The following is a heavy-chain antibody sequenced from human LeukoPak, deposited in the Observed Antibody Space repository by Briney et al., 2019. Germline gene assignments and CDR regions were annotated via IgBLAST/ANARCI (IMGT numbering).Heavy chain of an antibody. CDR3: ARLGDSNDY. CDR1: GGSISTGGYY. Sequence: SETLSLTCTVSGGSISTGGYYWSWIRQHPGKGLEWIACIYYSGSTYYNPSLKSRITISVDTSKNQFSLKLGSVTAADTAVYYCARLGDSNDYWGQGTLVTVSS. J-gene: IGHJ4*02. D-gene: IGHD4-11*01. V-gene: IGHV4-31*03. CDR2: IYYSGST.